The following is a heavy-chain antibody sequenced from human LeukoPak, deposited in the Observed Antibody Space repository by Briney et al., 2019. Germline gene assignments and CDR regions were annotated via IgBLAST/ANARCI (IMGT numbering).Heavy chain of an antibody. V-gene: IGHV3-11*04. J-gene: IGHJ3*02. D-gene: IGHD1-26*01. CDR3: ARDQDPEGYSGSYPLPGVYAFDI. Sequence: PGGSLRLSCAASGFTFSDYYMSWIRQAPGKGLEWVSYISSSGNTIDYVDSVKGRFAISRDNAKNSLYLQMNSLRAEDTAVYYCARDQDPEGYSGSYPLPGVYAFDIWGQGTMVTVSS. CDR2: ISSSGNTI. CDR1: GFTFSDYY.